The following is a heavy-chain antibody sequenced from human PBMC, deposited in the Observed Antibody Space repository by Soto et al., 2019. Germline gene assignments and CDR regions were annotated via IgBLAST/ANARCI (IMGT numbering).Heavy chain of an antibody. CDR2: IWYDGSNK. J-gene: IGHJ5*02. D-gene: IGHD2-15*01. CDR1: GLTFSSYG. Sequence: QVQLVESGGGVVQPGRSLRLSCAASGLTFSSYGMHWVRQAPGKGLEWVAVIWYDGSNKYYADSVKGRFTISRDNSKNTLYLQMNILRAEDSAVYYCARYGGMGGRNLFDPWGQGPLVTVSS. V-gene: IGHV3-33*01. CDR3: ARYGGMGGRNLFDP.